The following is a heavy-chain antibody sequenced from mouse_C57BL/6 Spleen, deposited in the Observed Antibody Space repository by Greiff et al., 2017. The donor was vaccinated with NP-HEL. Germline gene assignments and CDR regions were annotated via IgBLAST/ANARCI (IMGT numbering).Heavy chain of an antibody. V-gene: IGHV1-80*01. CDR1: GYAFSSYW. D-gene: IGHD2-1*01. CDR3: ARSRGNYIWFAY. CDR2: IYPGDGDT. Sequence: VQLQESGAELVKPGASVKISCKASGYAFSSYWMNWVKQRPGKGLEWIGQIYPGDGDTNYNGKFKGKATLTADKSSSTAYMQLSSLTSEDSAVYFCARSRGNYIWFAYWGQGTLVTVSA. J-gene: IGHJ3*01.